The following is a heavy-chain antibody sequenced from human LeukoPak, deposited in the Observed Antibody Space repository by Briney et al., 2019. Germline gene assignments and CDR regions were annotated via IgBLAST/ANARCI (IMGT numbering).Heavy chain of an antibody. CDR2: IYYSGST. J-gene: IGHJ4*02. CDR1: GGSISSSSYY. D-gene: IGHD1-26*01. V-gene: IGHV4-39*07. Sequence: SEALSLTCTVSGGSISSSSYYWGWIRQPPGKGLEWIGSIYYSGSTYYNPSLKSRVTISVDTSKNQFSLKLSSVTAADTAVYYCARDPDRAFGPWDYWGQGTLVTVSS. CDR3: ARDPDRAFGPWDY.